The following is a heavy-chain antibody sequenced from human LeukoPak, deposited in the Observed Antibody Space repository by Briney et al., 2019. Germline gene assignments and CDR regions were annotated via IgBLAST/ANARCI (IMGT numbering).Heavy chain of an antibody. J-gene: IGHJ4*02. V-gene: IGHV3-11*04. CDR1: GFTFSDYY. CDR2: FGYSSGPI. CDR3: ARSSGYPYFDF. D-gene: IGHD3-22*01. Sequence: PGGSLRLSCAASGFTFSDYYMSWIRQAPGKGLEWVSYFGYSSGPIYYADSVKGRFTISRDNAKNSLYLQMNSLRAEDTAVYYCARSSGYPYFDFWGQGTLVTVSS.